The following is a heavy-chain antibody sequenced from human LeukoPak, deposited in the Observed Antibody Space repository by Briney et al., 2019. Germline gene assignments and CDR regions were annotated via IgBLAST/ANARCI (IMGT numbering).Heavy chain of an antibody. V-gene: IGHV3-23*01. CDR3: AKDPWFGRYFY. CDR1: GFTVSSNY. J-gene: IGHJ4*02. D-gene: IGHD3-10*01. CDR2: ISGSGGSA. Sequence: GGSLRLSCAASGFTVSSNYMSWVRQAPGKGLEWVSAISGSGGSAYYADSVKGRFTISRDNSKNTLYLQMNSLRAEDTAVYYCAKDPWFGRYFYWGQGTLVTVSS.